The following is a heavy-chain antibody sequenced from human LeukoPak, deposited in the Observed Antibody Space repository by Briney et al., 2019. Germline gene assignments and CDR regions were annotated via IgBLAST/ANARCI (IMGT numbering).Heavy chain of an antibody. D-gene: IGHD3-22*01. CDR2: ISAYNGNT. Sequence: GASVKVSCKASGYTFTSYGISWVRQAPGQGLEWMGWISAYNGNTNYAQKLQGRVTMTTDTSTSTAYMELRSLRSDDTAVYYCATLRGNYYYDSSGYLDAFDIWGQGTMVTVSS. J-gene: IGHJ3*02. CDR3: ATLRGNYYYDSSGYLDAFDI. CDR1: GYTFTSYG. V-gene: IGHV1-18*01.